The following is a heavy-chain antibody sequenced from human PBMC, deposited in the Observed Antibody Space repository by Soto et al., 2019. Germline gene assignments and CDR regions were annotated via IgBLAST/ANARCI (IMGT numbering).Heavy chain of an antibody. J-gene: IGHJ4*02. Sequence: GSGPTLVNPTETLTLTCTVSGFSLSNARMGVSWIRQPPGKALEWLAHIFSNDEKSYSTSLESRLTISKDTSKSQVVLTMTNMDPVDTATYYCARIDQPADTAMVVDYWGQGTLVTVSS. CDR2: IFSNDEK. V-gene: IGHV2-26*01. CDR1: GFSLSNARMG. CDR3: ARIDQPADTAMVVDY. D-gene: IGHD5-18*01.